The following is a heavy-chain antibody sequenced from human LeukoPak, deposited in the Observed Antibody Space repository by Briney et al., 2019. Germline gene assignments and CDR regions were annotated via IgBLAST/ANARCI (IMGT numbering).Heavy chain of an antibody. J-gene: IGHJ6*02. CDR2: ISGSGGST. CDR1: GFTFSSYA. CDR3: AKMDGGSPLYGMDV. D-gene: IGHD2-15*01. Sequence: GGSLRLSCAASGFTFSSYAMSWVRQAPGKGLEWVSAISGSGGSTYYADSVKGRFTISRDNSKNTLYLQMNSLRAEDTAVYYCAKMDGGSPLYGMDVWGQGTTVTVSS. V-gene: IGHV3-23*01.